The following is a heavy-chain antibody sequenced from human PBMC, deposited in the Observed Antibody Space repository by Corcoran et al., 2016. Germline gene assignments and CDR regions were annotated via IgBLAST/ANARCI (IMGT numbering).Heavy chain of an antibody. D-gene: IGHD3-10*01. CDR2: IKSKTDGGTT. V-gene: IGHV3-15*07. CDR1: GFTFSNAW. Sequence: EVQLVESGGGLVKPGGSLRLSCAASGFTFSNAWMNWVRQAPGKGLEWVGRIKSKTDGGTTDYAAPVKGRFTISRDDPKNTLYLQMNSLKTEDTAVYYCTTHTYGSGSYYVVECDYWGQGTLVTVAS. CDR3: TTHTYGSGSYYVVECDY. J-gene: IGHJ4*02.